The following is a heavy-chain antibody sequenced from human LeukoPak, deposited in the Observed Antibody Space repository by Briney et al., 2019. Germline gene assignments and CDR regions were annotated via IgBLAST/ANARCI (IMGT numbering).Heavy chain of an antibody. V-gene: IGHV3-23*01. CDR1: GLTFINFG. CDR3: AKDFSTYYGDDMGHYFDY. CDR2: ISGSGGNT. Sequence: GGSLRLSCAASGLTFINFGMTWVRQAPGKGLEWVSSISGSGGNTYNADSVKGRFTISRDNSKNTLYLQMNSLRAEDTAVYYCAKDFSTYYGDDMGHYFDYWGQGTLVTVSS. D-gene: IGHD4-17*01. J-gene: IGHJ4*02.